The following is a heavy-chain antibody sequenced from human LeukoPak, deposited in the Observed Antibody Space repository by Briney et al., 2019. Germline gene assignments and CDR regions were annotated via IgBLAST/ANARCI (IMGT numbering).Heavy chain of an antibody. Sequence: PSETLSLTCTVSGGSISSSNYYWGWIRQPPGKGLEWIGSIFYNGSTSHNPSLKSRVTISVDTSKNQFSLKLSSATAADTAVYYCARLPFLWFGEPMRGYFDYWGQGTLVTVSS. D-gene: IGHD3-10*01. J-gene: IGHJ4*02. CDR3: ARLPFLWFGEPMRGYFDY. CDR1: GGSISSSNYY. V-gene: IGHV4-39*01. CDR2: IFYNGST.